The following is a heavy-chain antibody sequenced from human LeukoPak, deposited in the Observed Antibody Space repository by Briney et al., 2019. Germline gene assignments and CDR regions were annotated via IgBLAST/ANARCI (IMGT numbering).Heavy chain of an antibody. CDR3: ARRSRSSSSALFDY. D-gene: IGHD6-6*01. J-gene: IGHJ4*02. CDR1: GGSFSGYY. Sequence: PSETLSLTCAVYGGSFSGYYWSWIRQPPGKGLEWIGEINHSGGTNYNPSLKSRVTISVDTSKNQFSLKLSSVTAADTAVYYCARRSRSSSSALFDYWGQGNLVTVSS. CDR2: INHSGGT. V-gene: IGHV4-34*01.